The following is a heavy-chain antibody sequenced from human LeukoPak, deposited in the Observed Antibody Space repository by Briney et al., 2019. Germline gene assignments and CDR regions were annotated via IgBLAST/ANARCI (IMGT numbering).Heavy chain of an antibody. J-gene: IGHJ4*02. D-gene: IGHD3-22*01. Sequence: SETLSLTCTVSGGSISSYYWSWIRQPPGKGLEWIGYVFHSGSTNYNPSLKSRVTISVDTSKNQFSLKLTSVTAADTAVYYCARDSSGYYRIAYWGQGTLVTVS. V-gene: IGHV4-59*08. CDR2: VFHSGST. CDR1: GGSISSYY. CDR3: ARDSSGYYRIAY.